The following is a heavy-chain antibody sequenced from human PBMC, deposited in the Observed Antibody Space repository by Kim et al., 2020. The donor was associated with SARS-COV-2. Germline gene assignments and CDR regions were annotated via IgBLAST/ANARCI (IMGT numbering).Heavy chain of an antibody. J-gene: IGHJ4*02. Sequence: YTFYADLVWGRVTTSRDNAKNSLYLQMNSLRAEDTAVYYCARVSWPQPLAYWGQGTLVTVSS. CDR2: YT. V-gene: IGHV3-21*01. CDR3: ARVSWPQPLAY.